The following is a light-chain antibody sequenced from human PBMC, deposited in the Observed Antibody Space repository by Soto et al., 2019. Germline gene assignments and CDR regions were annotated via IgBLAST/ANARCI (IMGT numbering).Light chain of an antibody. CDR3: GTWDSSLSAWV. Sequence: QSVSTQPPSVSAASGHKVTNSCSGSSSNIGRNYVSWYQQLPGTAPKLLIFDYSGRPSGIPDRFSGSKSGTSATLGITGLQTGDEADYYCGTWDSSLSAWVFGGATKLTVL. CDR1: SSNIGRNY. J-gene: IGLJ3*02. CDR2: DYS. V-gene: IGLV1-51*01.